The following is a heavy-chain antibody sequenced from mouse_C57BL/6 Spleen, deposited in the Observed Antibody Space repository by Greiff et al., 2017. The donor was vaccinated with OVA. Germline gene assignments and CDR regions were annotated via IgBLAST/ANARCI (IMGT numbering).Heavy chain of an antibody. CDR1: GFSLTSYA. CDR2: IWTGGGT. J-gene: IGHJ1*03. Sequence: QVQLQQSGPGLVAPSQSLSITCTVSGFSLTSYAISWVRQPPGKGLEWLGVIWTGGGTNYNSALKSRLSISKDNSKSQVFLKMNSLQTDDTARYYCARAYYYGSSWYFDVWGTGTTVTVSS. CDR3: ARAYYYGSSWYFDV. V-gene: IGHV2-9-1*01. D-gene: IGHD1-1*01.